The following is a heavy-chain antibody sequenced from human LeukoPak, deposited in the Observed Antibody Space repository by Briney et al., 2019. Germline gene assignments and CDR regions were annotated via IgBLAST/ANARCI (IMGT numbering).Heavy chain of an antibody. V-gene: IGHV3-23*01. CDR1: GFTFSSYA. J-gene: IGHJ4*02. Sequence: GGSLRLSCAASGFTFSSYAMSWVRQAPGKELEWVSAISGGGGSTYYADSVKGRFTISRDNSNNMVYLQMDSLRAEDTAVYYCARDPVGYSTGWFLNWGQGTLVTVSS. CDR3: ARDPVGYSTGWFLN. CDR2: ISGGGGST. D-gene: IGHD6-19*01.